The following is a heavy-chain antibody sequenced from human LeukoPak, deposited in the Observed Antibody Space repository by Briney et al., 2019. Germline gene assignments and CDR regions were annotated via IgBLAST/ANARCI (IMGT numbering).Heavy chain of an antibody. CDR2: ISGSGGST. CDR3: ARDASSSWYFFPDY. J-gene: IGHJ4*02. Sequence: GGSLRLSCAASGFTFSSYAMSWVRQAPGKGLEWVSAISGSGGSTYYADSVKGRFTISRDNSKNTLYLQMNSLRAEDTAVYYCARDASSSWYFFPDYWGQGTLVTVSS. V-gene: IGHV3-23*01. D-gene: IGHD6-13*01. CDR1: GFTFSSYA.